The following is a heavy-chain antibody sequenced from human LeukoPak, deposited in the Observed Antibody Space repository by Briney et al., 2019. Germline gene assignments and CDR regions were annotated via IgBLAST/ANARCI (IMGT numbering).Heavy chain of an antibody. J-gene: IGHJ1*01. D-gene: IGHD3-22*01. CDR1: GFTFSSYT. Sequence: QPGGSLRLSCSASGFTFSSYTMHWVRQAPGKGLEYVSAISSNGGSTYYADSVKGRFTISRDNSKNTLYLQMSSLRAEDTAVYYCVKADYYDTSNYYYRYFQHWGQGTLVTVSS. CDR3: VKADYYDTSNYYYRYFQH. CDR2: ISSNGGST. V-gene: IGHV3-64D*09.